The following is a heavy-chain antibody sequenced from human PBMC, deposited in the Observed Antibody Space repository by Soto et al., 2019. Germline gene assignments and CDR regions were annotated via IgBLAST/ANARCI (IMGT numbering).Heavy chain of an antibody. D-gene: IGHD1-7*01. CDR3: ARDWGITGTKGPWFDP. V-gene: IGHV3-48*02. CDR1: GFTFSAYS. CDR2: ITGSSTTI. J-gene: IGHJ5*02. Sequence: QLVESGGGLVQPGESLRLSCAASGFTFSAYSMNWVRQAPGKGLEWISYITGSSTTIYYADSVKGRFTISRDNAKNTLYLQMNSLRDEDTAIYFCARDWGITGTKGPWFDPWGQGTLVTVSS.